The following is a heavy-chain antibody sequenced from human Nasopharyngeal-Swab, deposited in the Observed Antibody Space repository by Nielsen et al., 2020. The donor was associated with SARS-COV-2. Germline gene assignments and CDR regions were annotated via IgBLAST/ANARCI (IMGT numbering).Heavy chain of an antibody. CDR1: GFTFSSYG. V-gene: IGHV3-30*03. CDR2: ISYDGSNK. Sequence: GGSLRLSCAASGFTFSSYGMHWVRQAPGKGLEWVAVISYDGSNKYYADSVKGRFTISRDNAKNSLYLQMNSLRAEDTAVYYCARDRSEGGSGEDAFDIWGQGTMVTVSS. CDR3: ARDRSEGGSGEDAFDI. D-gene: IGHD2-15*01. J-gene: IGHJ3*02.